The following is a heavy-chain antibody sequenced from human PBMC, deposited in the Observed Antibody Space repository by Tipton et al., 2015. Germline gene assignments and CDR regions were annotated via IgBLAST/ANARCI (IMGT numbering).Heavy chain of an antibody. CDR2: IDYSGTK. CDR1: GGSVSSGSAYH. D-gene: IGHD3-9*01. V-gene: IGHV4-61*08. Sequence: PGLVKPSETLSLTCTVSGGSVSSGSAYHWSWIRQPPGKGLEWIGNIDYSGTKNYNPSLKSRVTISLDTSKNQFSLKLSSVTAADTAVYYCACQDYDSLTRDYQTVDYWGQGTLVTVSS. CDR3: ACQDYDSLTRDYQTVDY. J-gene: IGHJ4*02.